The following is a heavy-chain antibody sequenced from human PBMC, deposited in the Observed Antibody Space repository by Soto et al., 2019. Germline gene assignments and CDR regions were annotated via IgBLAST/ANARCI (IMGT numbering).Heavy chain of an antibody. Sequence: PSETLSLTCAVYGGSFSGYYWSWIRQPPGKGLEWIGEINHSGSTNYNPSLKSRVTISVDTSKNQFSLKLSSVTAADTAVYYCARGGTIVGVSNRQKRYYFDYWGQGTLVTVSS. J-gene: IGHJ4*02. CDR1: GGSFSGYY. CDR2: INHSGST. V-gene: IGHV4-34*01. D-gene: IGHD3-3*01. CDR3: ARGGTIVGVSNRQKRYYFDY.